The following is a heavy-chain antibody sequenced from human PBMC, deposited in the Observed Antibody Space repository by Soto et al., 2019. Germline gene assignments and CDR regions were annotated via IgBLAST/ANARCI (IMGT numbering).Heavy chain of an antibody. CDR1: GYTFTGYG. V-gene: IGHV1-18*01. CDR2: ISAYNGNT. J-gene: IGHJ4*02. D-gene: IGHD6-19*01. Sequence: GASVKVSCKASGYTFTGYGISWVRQAPGQGLEWMGWISAYNGNTNYAQKLQGWVTMTRDTSISTAYMELSRLRSDDTAVYYCATHSDKYRDSSGPLDYWGQGTLVTVSS. CDR3: ATHSDKYRDSSGPLDY.